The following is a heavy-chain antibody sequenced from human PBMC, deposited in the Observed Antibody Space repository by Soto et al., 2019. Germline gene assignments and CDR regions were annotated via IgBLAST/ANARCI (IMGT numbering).Heavy chain of an antibody. D-gene: IGHD2-15*01. J-gene: IGHJ4*02. Sequence: QVQLVQSGAEVKKPGASVKVSCKASGYTFTSYYMHWVRQAPGQGLEWMGIINPSGGSTSYAQKFQGGVTMNRDTSTITGYMELSSLRSEDTAVYYCALGYCSGGSCYVPRAPLDYWGQGTLVTVSS. V-gene: IGHV1-46*03. CDR3: ALGYCSGGSCYVPRAPLDY. CDR1: GYTFTSYY. CDR2: INPSGGST.